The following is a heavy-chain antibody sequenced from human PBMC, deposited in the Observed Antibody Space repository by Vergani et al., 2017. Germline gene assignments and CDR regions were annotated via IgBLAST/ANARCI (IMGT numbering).Heavy chain of an antibody. D-gene: IGHD3-16*01. Sequence: QVQLQESGPGLVKPSETLSLTCTVSGGSISSYYWSWIRQPPGKGLEWIGYIYYSGSTNYNPSLKDQVNISVDTSKNQFSLKLSSVTAADTAVYYCARSGGSEDCWGQGTLVTVSS. J-gene: IGHJ4*02. V-gene: IGHV4-59*08. CDR2: IYYSGST. CDR3: ARSGGSEDC. CDR1: GGSISSYY.